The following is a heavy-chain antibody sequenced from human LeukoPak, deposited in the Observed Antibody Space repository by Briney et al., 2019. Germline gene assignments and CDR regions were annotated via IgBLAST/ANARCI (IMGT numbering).Heavy chain of an antibody. CDR3: ARWGRWDRRYGGSTFDY. CDR2: IYPGDSDT. CDR1: GYSFTSYW. J-gene: IGHJ4*02. D-gene: IGHD1-26*01. V-gene: IGHV5-51*01. Sequence: GESLKISCKGSGYSFTSYWIGWVRQMPGKGLEWMGIIYPGDSDTRYSPSFQGQVTISADKSISTAYLQWSSLKASDTAMYYCARWGRWDRRYGGSTFDYWGQGTLVTVSS.